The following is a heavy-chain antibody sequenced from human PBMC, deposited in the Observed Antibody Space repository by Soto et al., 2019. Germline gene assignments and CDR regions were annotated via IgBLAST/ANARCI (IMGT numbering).Heavy chain of an antibody. CDR3: ARDPLWGTAMVLWYFDL. CDR2: ISYDGSNK. D-gene: IGHD5-18*01. J-gene: IGHJ2*01. Sequence: WVRQAPGKGLEWVAVISYDGSNKYYADSVKGRFTISRDNSKNTLYLQMNSLRAEDTAVYYCARDPLWGTAMVLWYFDLWGRGTLVTVSS. V-gene: IGHV3-30-3*01.